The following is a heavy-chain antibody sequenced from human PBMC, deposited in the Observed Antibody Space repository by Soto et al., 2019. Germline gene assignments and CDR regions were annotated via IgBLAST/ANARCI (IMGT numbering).Heavy chain of an antibody. V-gene: IGHV4-39*01. CDR2: IYYSGST. CDR1: GGSISSSGYY. CDR3: ARLGYCSGDTCSLEY. Sequence: SETLSLTCTVSGGSISSSGYYRGWIRQPPGKGLEWIGNIYYSGSTYYNPSLKSRVTISADTSMGQFSLRLNSVTAADTAVYYCARLGYCSGDTCSLEYWGQGTLVTVSS. J-gene: IGHJ4*02. D-gene: IGHD2-15*01.